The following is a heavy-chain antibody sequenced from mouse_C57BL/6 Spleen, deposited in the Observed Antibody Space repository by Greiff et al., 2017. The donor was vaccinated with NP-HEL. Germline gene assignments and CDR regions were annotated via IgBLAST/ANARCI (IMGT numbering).Heavy chain of an antibody. CDR2: IDPSDSYT. CDR3: ARGKYCGSGPWFAY. J-gene: IGHJ3*01. D-gene: IGHD1-1*01. Sequence: VQLQQSGAELVKPGASVKLSCKASGYTFTSYWMQWVKQRPGQGLEWIGEIDPSDSYTNYNQKFKGKATVTVDTSSSTAYMQLSSLTSEDSAVYYCARGKYCGSGPWFAYWGQGTLVTVSA. V-gene: IGHV1-50*01. CDR1: GYTFTSYW.